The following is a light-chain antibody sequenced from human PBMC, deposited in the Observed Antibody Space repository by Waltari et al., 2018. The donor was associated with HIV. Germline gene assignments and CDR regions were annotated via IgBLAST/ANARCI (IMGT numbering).Light chain of an antibody. J-gene: IGKJ2*01. Sequence: DIVMTQFPLSLPVTPGEPASISCRSSQSLLHSNGYNYLDWYLQKSGQSPQLLIYLGSNRASGVPDRFSGSGSGTDFTLKISRVEAEDVGVYYCMQALQTPYTFGQGTKLEIK. CDR3: MQALQTPYT. CDR1: QSLLHSNGYNY. V-gene: IGKV2-28*01. CDR2: LGS.